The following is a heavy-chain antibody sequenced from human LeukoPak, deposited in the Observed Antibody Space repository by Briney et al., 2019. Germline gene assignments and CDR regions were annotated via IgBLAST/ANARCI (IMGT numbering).Heavy chain of an antibody. Sequence: GGSLRLSCAASGFTFSSYAMSWVRQAPGKGLEWVSAISESGTGTYYANSVKGRFTISRDNSKNTLSLQMNSLRAEDTAVYYCAKDIAQGYTYGSIEQDYWGQGTLVTVSS. J-gene: IGHJ4*02. V-gene: IGHV3-23*01. CDR1: GFTFSSYA. CDR2: ISESGTGT. D-gene: IGHD5-18*01. CDR3: AKDIAQGYTYGSIEQDY.